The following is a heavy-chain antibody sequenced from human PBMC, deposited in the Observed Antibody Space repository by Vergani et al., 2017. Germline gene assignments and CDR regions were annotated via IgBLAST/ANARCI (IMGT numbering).Heavy chain of an antibody. Sequence: EVQLVQSGAEVKKPGESLKISCKGSGYSFTSYWIGWVRQMPGKGLEWMGIISPSDSYTNYSPSFQGHVTISADKSISTAYLQWSSLKASDTAMYYCARIFEGLGELSSDYWGQGTLVTVSS. CDR2: ISPSDSYT. D-gene: IGHD3-16*02. J-gene: IGHJ4*02. CDR1: GYSFTSYW. V-gene: IGHV5-51*03. CDR3: ARIFEGLGELSSDY.